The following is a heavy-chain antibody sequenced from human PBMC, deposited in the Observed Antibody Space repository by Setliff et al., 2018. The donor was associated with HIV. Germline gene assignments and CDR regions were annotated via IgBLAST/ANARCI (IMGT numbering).Heavy chain of an antibody. CDR1: GYTFIDYY. V-gene: IGHV1-46*01. CDR2: INPSGGST. J-gene: IGHJ3*02. Sequence: ASVKVSCKASGYTFIDYYMHWVRQAPGQGLEWMGMINPSGGSTSYAQNFQGRVTMARDTSISTVYMDLRRLTSGDTAVYYCARDDTFDMWGQGTAVTVSS. CDR3: ARDDTFDM.